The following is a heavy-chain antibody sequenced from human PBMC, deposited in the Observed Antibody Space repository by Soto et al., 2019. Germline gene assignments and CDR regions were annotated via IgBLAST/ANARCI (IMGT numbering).Heavy chain of an antibody. J-gene: IGHJ4*02. V-gene: IGHV3-23*01. Sequence: EVQLLESGGGLVQPGGSLRLSCAASGFTFNNYAMNWVRQAPGKGLEWVSSISGSGGSTYYADSVKGRFTISRDNSKNTVYLQMNSLRAEDTAVYYCAKGALGSSSWYDFDYWGQGTLGTVSS. CDR2: ISGSGGST. D-gene: IGHD6-13*01. CDR1: GFTFNNYA. CDR3: AKGALGSSSWYDFDY.